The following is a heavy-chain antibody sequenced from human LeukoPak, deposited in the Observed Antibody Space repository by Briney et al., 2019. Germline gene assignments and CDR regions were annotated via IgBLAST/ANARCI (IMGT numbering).Heavy chain of an antibody. CDR3: ATLVRGYSYGFIDY. V-gene: IGHV3-33*01. D-gene: IGHD5-18*01. Sequence: PGGSLRLSXAASGFTFSSYGMHWVRQAPGKGLEWVAVIWYDGSNKYYADSVKGRFTISRDNSKNTLYLQMNSLRAEDTAVYYCATLVRGYSYGFIDYWGQGTLVTVSS. CDR1: GFTFSSYG. CDR2: IWYDGSNK. J-gene: IGHJ4*02.